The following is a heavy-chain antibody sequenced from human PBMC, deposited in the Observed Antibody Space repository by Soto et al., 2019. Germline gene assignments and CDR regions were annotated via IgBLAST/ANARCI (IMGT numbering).Heavy chain of an antibody. J-gene: IGHJ6*02. Sequence: GGSLRLSCAASGFTFSSYSMNWVRQAPGKGLEWVSSISSSSSYIYYADSVKGRFTISRDNAKNSLYLQMNSLGAEDTAVYYCARDSNPPRQGIAVAFLFLTRYGMDVWGQGTTVTVSS. V-gene: IGHV3-21*01. CDR2: ISSSSSYI. CDR1: GFTFSSYS. D-gene: IGHD6-19*01. CDR3: ARDSNPPRQGIAVAFLFLTRYGMDV.